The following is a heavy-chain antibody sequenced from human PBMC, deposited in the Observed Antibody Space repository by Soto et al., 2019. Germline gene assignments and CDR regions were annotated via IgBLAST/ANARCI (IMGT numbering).Heavy chain of an antibody. D-gene: IGHD3-22*01. V-gene: IGHV4-59*01. CDR2: IYYSGST. Sequence: SETLSLTCTVSGGSISSYYWSWIRQPPGKGLEWIGYIYYSGSTNYNPSLKSRVTISVDTSKNQFSLKLSSVTDADTAVYYCARDNPYYDGSGYNWFDPWGQGTLVTVSS. CDR1: GGSISSYY. CDR3: ARDNPYYDGSGYNWFDP. J-gene: IGHJ5*02.